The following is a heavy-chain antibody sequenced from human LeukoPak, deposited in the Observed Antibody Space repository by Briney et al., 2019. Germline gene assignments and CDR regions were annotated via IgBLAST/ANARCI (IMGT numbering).Heavy chain of an antibody. D-gene: IGHD6-19*01. Sequence: GGSLRLSCAASGFTFSSYDMHWVRQATGKGLEWVSAIGTAGDTYYPDSVKGRFTISRDNPDNTLDLQMNSLTAEDTAVYYCAKGPVAVAGYYFDHWGQGTLVTVSS. CDR3: AKGPVAVAGYYFDH. J-gene: IGHJ4*02. CDR2: IGTAGDT. CDR1: GFTFSSYD. V-gene: IGHV3-13*01.